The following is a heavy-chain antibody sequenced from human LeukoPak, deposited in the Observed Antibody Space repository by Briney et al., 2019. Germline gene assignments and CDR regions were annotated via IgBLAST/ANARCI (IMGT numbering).Heavy chain of an antibody. CDR3: ARHNGWAFDI. CDR2: IHHSGGT. D-gene: IGHD2-15*01. V-gene: IGHV4-34*01. CDR1: GGSFSGW. Sequence: SETLSLACAVYGGSFSGWWSWIRQPPGKGLEWIGEIHHSGGTKYNPSLRSLDTISVDTSKRQISLKMTSVTAADTAIYYCARHNGWAFDIWGQGTVVTVSS. J-gene: IGHJ3*02.